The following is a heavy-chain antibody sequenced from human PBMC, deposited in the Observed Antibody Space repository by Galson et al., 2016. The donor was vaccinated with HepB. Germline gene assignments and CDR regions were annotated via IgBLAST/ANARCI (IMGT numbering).Heavy chain of an antibody. Sequence: SLRLSCAASGFSFSDYYMSWIRQAPGMGLESISYITFSAGGAFYADSVKGRFTISRDNAKNSLYLQMNSLSVEDTAIYYFAAQLGRRAGFDYGGQGILVIVS. J-gene: IGHJ4*02. CDR2: ITFSAGGA. CDR1: GFSFSDYY. V-gene: IGHV3-11*01. CDR3: AAQLGRRAGFDY. D-gene: IGHD1-1*01.